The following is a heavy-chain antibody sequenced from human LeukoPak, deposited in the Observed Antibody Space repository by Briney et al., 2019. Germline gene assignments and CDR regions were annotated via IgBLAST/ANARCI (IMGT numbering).Heavy chain of an antibody. CDR3: ARVAAPTYYFYYYMDV. V-gene: IGHV4-39*07. D-gene: IGHD4-11*01. CDR2: SHYSGST. CDR1: GGSKSGYNYY. Sequence: PSETLSLTCTVSGGSKSGYNYYWGWIRQPPGKGLEWIGSSHYSGSTSYTPSLKSRVTISVDTSMNQFSLKLTSVTAADTAVYYCARVAAPTYYFYYYMDVWGKGTTVTVSS. J-gene: IGHJ6*03.